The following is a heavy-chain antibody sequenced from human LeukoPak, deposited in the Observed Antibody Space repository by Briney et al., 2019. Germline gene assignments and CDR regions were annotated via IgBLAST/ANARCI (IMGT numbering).Heavy chain of an antibody. V-gene: IGHV4-31*03. CDR2: IYYSGST. CDR3: ARGVPIWGYYGSGSYYSY. CDR1: GGSISSGGYY. Sequence: PSQTLSLTCTVSGGSISSGGYYWSWLRQHPGKGLDWIGYIYYSGSTYYNPSLKSRVTISVDTSKNQFSLKLSSVTAADTAVYYCARGVPIWGYYGSGSYYSYWGQGTLVTVSS. J-gene: IGHJ4*02. D-gene: IGHD3-10*01.